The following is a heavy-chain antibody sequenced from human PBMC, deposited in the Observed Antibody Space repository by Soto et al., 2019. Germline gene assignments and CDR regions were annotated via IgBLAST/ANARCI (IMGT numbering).Heavy chain of an antibody. Sequence: QVQLQQWGAGLLKPSETLSLTCAVYGGSFSGYYWSWIRQPPGKGLEWIGEINHSGSTNYNPSLKSRVTISVDTSQNQFSLKLSSVTAADTVVYYFAQRSYTAMVTGYYYYGMDVWGQGTTVTVSS. V-gene: IGHV4-34*01. CDR3: AQRSYTAMVTGYYYYGMDV. CDR2: INHSGST. CDR1: GGSFSGYY. J-gene: IGHJ6*02. D-gene: IGHD5-18*01.